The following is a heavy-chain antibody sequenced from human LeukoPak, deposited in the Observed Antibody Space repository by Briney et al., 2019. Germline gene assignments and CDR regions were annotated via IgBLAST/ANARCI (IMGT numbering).Heavy chain of an antibody. J-gene: IGHJ4*02. Sequence: ASVTVSCKASGYTFTSYGISWVRQAPGQGLEWMGWISTYNGHTIYARKVQGRVTMTTDTSTSTAYMELRSLRSDDTAVYYCAREGGRYCSGGSCYSSNGWYGGLNYWGQGTLVTVSS. CDR1: GYTFTSYG. CDR3: AREGGRYCSGGSCYSSNGWYGGLNY. CDR2: ISTYNGHT. D-gene: IGHD2-15*01. V-gene: IGHV1-18*01.